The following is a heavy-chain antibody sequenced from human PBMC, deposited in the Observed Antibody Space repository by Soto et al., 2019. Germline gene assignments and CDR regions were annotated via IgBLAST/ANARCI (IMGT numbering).Heavy chain of an antibody. CDR3: ARSDTVTRNWFDP. Sequence: QVQLVESGGGVVQPGRSLRLSCAASGFTFSSYGMHWVRQAPGKGLEWVAVIWYDGSNKYYADSVKGRFTISRDNFKNTLYLQMNSLRAEDTAVYYCARSDTVTRNWFDPWGQGTLVTVSS. CDR1: GFTFSSYG. J-gene: IGHJ5*02. CDR2: IWYDGSNK. D-gene: IGHD4-17*01. V-gene: IGHV3-33*01.